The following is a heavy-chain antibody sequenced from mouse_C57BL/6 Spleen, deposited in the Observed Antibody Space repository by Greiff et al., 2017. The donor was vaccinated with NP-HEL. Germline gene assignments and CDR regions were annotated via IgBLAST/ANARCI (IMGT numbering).Heavy chain of an antibody. J-gene: IGHJ2*01. CDR1: GYSITSGYY. CDR3: ASEIFTRGTFDY. Sequence: DVQLQESGPGLVKPSQSLSLTCSVTGYSITSGYYWNWIRQFPGNKLEWMGYISYDGSNNYNPSLKNRISITRDTSKNQFFLKLNSVTTEDTATYYCASEIFTRGTFDYWGQGTTLTVSS. V-gene: IGHV3-6*01. CDR2: ISYDGSN.